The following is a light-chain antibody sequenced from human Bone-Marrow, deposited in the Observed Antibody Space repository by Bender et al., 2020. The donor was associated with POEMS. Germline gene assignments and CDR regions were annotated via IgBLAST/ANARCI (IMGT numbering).Light chain of an antibody. CDR3: TSFSTKNPLV. CDR1: RNDIGRFNY. CDR2: DVT. V-gene: IGLV2-14*03. Sequence: QSALTQPASVSGSPGQSITISCAGSRNDIGRFNYVSWYQQHPGRAPKLIISDVTNRASGISNRFSGSKSGNTASLTISGLQTEDEADYFCTSFSTKNPLVFGGGTTLTVL. J-gene: IGLJ2*01.